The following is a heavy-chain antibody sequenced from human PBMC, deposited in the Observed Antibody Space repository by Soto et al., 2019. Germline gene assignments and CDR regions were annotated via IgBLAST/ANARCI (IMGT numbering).Heavy chain of an antibody. CDR2: ISYDGSYK. D-gene: IGHD4-17*01. Sequence: QVQLVESGGGVVQPGRSLRLSCAASAFTFSSYGMHWVRQAPGKGLEWVAVISYDGSYKYYADSVKGRFTISRDNSKNTLYLQMNSLRAEDTAVYYCAKGGGDYGDSYYYYYGMDVWGQGTTVTVSS. J-gene: IGHJ6*02. CDR1: AFTFSSYG. V-gene: IGHV3-30*18. CDR3: AKGGGDYGDSYYYYYGMDV.